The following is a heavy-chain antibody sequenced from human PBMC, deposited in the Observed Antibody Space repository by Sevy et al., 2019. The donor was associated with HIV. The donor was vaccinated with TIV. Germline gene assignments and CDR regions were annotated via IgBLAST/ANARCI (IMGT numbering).Heavy chain of an antibody. CDR3: ARGGLSRTFDI. CDR1: GLTFRSYA. CDR2: IRGGGTSA. D-gene: IGHD3-16*01. Sequence: GGSLRLSCEASGLTFRSYAMSWVRQAPGKGLERVSGIRGGGTSAYYADSVSGRFTISRDDSKNTLYLQMNSLRVEDTAVYYCARGGLSRTFDIWGQGTMVTVS. J-gene: IGHJ3*02. V-gene: IGHV3-23*01.